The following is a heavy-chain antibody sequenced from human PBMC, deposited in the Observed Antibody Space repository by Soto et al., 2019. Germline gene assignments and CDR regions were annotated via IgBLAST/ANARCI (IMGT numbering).Heavy chain of an antibody. CDR2: IYYSGST. J-gene: IGHJ6*03. Sequence: SETLSLTCTVSGGSISSGGYYWSWIRQHPGKGLEWIGYIYYSGSTYYNPSLKSRVTISVDTSKNQFSLKLSSVTAADTAVYYCARVIYYGSGIASDMDVWGKGTTVTVSS. CDR1: GGSISSGGYY. D-gene: IGHD3-10*01. CDR3: ARVIYYGSGIASDMDV. V-gene: IGHV4-31*03.